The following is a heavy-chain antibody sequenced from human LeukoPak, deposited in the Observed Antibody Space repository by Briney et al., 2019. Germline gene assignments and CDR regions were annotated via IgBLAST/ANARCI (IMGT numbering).Heavy chain of an antibody. J-gene: IGHJ4*02. CDR3: ARGTYYYGSGSLY. CDR1: GGSISSYY. Sequence: SETLSLTCTVSGGSISSYYWSWIRQPPGKGLEWIGEINHSGSTNYNPSLKSRVTISVDTSKNQFSLKLSSVTAADTAVYYCARGTYYYGSGSLYWGQGTLVTVSS. V-gene: IGHV4-34*01. CDR2: INHSGST. D-gene: IGHD3-10*01.